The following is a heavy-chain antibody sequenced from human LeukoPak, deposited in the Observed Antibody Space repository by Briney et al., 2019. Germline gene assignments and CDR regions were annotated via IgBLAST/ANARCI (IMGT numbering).Heavy chain of an antibody. CDR3: AREGSPTMVRGVIIMSQDNAFDI. V-gene: IGHV4-61*02. Sequence: SETLSLTCTVSGGSISSGSYYWSWIRQPAGKGLEWIGRIYTSGSTNYNPSLKSRVTISVDTSKNQFSLTRSSVTAADTAVYYWAREGSPTMVRGVIIMSQDNAFDIWGQGRMVTVSS. D-gene: IGHD3-10*01. J-gene: IGHJ3*02. CDR2: IYTSGST. CDR1: GGSISSGSYY.